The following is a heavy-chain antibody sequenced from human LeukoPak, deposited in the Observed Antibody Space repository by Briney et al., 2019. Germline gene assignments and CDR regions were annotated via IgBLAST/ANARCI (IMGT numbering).Heavy chain of an antibody. D-gene: IGHD2-21*02. V-gene: IGHV3-30*03. CDR3: ALSGVVVVTVVY. J-gene: IGHJ4*02. CDR1: GFTFSSYG. Sequence: GGSLRLSCAASGFTFSSYGMHWVRQAPGKGLEWVAVISYDGSNKYYADSVKGRFTISRDNAKNSLYLQMNSLRAEDTAVYYCALSGVVVVTVVYWGQGTLVTVSS. CDR2: ISYDGSNK.